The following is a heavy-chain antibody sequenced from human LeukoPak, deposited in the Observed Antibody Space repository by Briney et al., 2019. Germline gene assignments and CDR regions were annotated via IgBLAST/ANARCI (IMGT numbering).Heavy chain of an antibody. CDR3: ARHFRVGATQSNFDF. D-gene: IGHD1-26*01. J-gene: IGHJ4*02. CDR2: VYPGDSDT. CDR1: GYSFNTYW. V-gene: IGHV5-51*01. Sequence: GESLKISCKGSGYSFNTYWIAWVRQMPGKGVEVMGIVYPGDSDTRDSPSFQGQVTISVDKSISTAYLQWSSLKASDTAIYYCARHFRVGATQSNFDFWGQGTLVTVSS.